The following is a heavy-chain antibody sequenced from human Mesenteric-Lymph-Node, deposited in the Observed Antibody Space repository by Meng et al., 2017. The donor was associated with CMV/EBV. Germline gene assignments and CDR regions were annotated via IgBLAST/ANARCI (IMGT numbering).Heavy chain of an antibody. D-gene: IGHD5-24*01. CDR2: INQNGGEK. J-gene: IGHJ4*02. CDR1: GFTFTYYW. CDR3: ARVGEGVATNKYLDY. Sequence: GGSLRLSCAASGFTFTYYWMSWVRQAPGKGLEWVANINQNGGEKYYVDSVKGRFTISRDNAKNSLYLQMNSLRAEDRAVYSCARVGEGVATNKYLDYWGQGILVTVSS. V-gene: IGHV3-7*01.